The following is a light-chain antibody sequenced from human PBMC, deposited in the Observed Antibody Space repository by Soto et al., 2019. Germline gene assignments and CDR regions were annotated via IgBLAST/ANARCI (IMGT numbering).Light chain of an antibody. Sequence: QSALTQPPSASGSPGQSLTISCTGTSSDVGGYNYVSWYQQHPGKAPKVMIYEVSKRPSGVPDRFSGSKSGNTASLTVSGIQAEDEGDCYCSSYAGSSWCFVFGSGSKVTVL. CDR3: SSYAGSSWCFV. CDR1: SSDVGGYNY. J-gene: IGLJ1*01. CDR2: EVS. V-gene: IGLV2-8*01.